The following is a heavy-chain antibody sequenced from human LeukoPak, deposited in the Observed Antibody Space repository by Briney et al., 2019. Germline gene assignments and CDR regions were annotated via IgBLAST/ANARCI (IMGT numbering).Heavy chain of an antibody. J-gene: IGHJ4*02. Sequence: GGSLRLSCAASGFTFSSYSMNWVRQAPGKGLEWVSSISSSSSYIYYADSVKGRFTISRDKAKNSLYPQMNSLRAEDTAIYYCAREGMVATFDYWGQGTLVTVSS. V-gene: IGHV3-21*01. D-gene: IGHD5-12*01. CDR3: AREGMVATFDY. CDR1: GFTFSSYS. CDR2: ISSSSSYI.